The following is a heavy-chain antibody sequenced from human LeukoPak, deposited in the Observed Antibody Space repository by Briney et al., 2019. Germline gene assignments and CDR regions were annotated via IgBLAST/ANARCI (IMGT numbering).Heavy chain of an antibody. CDR3: ARDLHNLGWVDP. Sequence: QASETLSLTCTVSGDSITSFNCAWIRQPAGKGLEWMGQIRASSGTNYNPSLKSRLTMSVDTSKRQISLNLASVTAADTAVYYCARDLHNLGWVDPWGQGILVIVSS. V-gene: IGHV4-4*07. CDR1: GDSITSFN. J-gene: IGHJ5*02. CDR2: IRASSGT.